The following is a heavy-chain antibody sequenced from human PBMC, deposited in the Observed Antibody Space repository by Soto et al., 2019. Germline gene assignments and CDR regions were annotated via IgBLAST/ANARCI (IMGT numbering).Heavy chain of an antibody. Sequence: GGSLRLSCAVSGFTLSSYGIHWVRQAPGKGLEWVAFMSYDGNKKYYADSVEGRFTISRDNSKNTLYLQMDSLRAEDTAVYYYAKGLSVIQEWLIDGHSGQGTQVPVSS. CDR1: GFTLSSYG. V-gene: IGHV3-30*18. J-gene: IGHJ4*02. CDR3: AKGLSVIQEWLIDGH. D-gene: IGHD5-18*01. CDR2: MSYDGNKK.